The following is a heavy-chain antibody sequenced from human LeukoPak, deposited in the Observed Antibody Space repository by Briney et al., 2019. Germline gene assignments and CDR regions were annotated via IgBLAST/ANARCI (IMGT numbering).Heavy chain of an antibody. D-gene: IGHD6-13*01. J-gene: IGHJ5*02. CDR3: ARGGYSSSWYWFDP. V-gene: IGHV1-69*05. CDR1: GGTFSSYA. Sequence: SPKVSCKASGGTFSSYASSWGRQAPEQWLEWMGRIIPIFGTANYAQKFQGRVTITTDESTSTAYMELSSLRSEDTAVDYCARGGYSSSWYWFDPWGQGTLVTVSS. CDR2: IIPIFGTA.